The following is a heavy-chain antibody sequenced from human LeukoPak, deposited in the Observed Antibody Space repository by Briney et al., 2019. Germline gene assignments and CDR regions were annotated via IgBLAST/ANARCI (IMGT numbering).Heavy chain of an antibody. J-gene: IGHJ6*02. V-gene: IGHV3-7*01. Sequence: GGSLRLSCAASGFSFSYYWMTWVRQAPGKGLEWVANIKRDGGEKYFADSVKGRFTISRDSAKNSLYLQMNSLRAEDTAVYYCAREGYYSGLDVWGQGTTVTVSS. CDR3: AREGYYSGLDV. CDR1: GFSFSYYW. CDR2: IKRDGGEK.